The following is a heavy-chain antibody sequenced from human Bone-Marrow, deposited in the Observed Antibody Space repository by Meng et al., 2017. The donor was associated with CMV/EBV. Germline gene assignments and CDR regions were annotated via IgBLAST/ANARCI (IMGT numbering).Heavy chain of an antibody. Sequence: TLTNYDINGGRQATGQGLEWRGWMNPNSGNTGYAQEFQGRVTMTSNTSINIAYMELGSLRSEDTAVYYCTRGRVGIAGDSRNNWFDPWGQGTLVTVSS. D-gene: IGHD1-26*01. V-gene: IGHV1-8*01. J-gene: IGHJ5*02. CDR3: TRGRVGIAGDSRNNWFDP. CDR2: MNPNSGNT. CDR1: TLTNYD.